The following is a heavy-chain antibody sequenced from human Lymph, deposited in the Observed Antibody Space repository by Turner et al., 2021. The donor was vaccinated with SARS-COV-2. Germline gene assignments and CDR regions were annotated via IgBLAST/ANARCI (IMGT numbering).Heavy chain of an antibody. CDR1: GFTFSSYG. CDR2: IWYDGSNK. CDR3: ARDLRFGELLAADH. V-gene: IGHV3-33*01. Sequence: QVQRVESGGGVVQPGRSLRLSCAASGFTFSSYGMHWVRQAPGKGLEWVAVIWYDGSNKYYADSVKGRFTISRDNSKNTLYLQMNSLRAEDTAVYYCARDLRFGELLAADHWGQGTLVTVSS. J-gene: IGHJ4*02. D-gene: IGHD3-10*01.